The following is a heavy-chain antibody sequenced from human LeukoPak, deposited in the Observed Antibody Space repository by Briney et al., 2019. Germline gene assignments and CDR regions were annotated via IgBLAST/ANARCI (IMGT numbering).Heavy chain of an antibody. CDR1: GGSISSYY. D-gene: IGHD1-1*01. J-gene: IGHJ6*03. V-gene: IGHV4-59*01. Sequence: SETLSLTCTVSGGSISSYYWSWIRQPPGKGLEWIGYIYYSGSTNYNPSLKSRVTISVDTSKNQFSLKLSSVTAADTAVYYCARGYDVRGYYYYYMDVWGKGTTVTVSS. CDR2: IYYSGST. CDR3: ARGYDVRGYYYYYMDV.